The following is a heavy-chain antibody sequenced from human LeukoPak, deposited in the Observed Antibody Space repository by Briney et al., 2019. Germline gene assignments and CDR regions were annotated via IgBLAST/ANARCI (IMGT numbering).Heavy chain of an antibody. J-gene: IGHJ4*02. CDR2: IYYSGST. CDR3: ASSKLELRYDY. Sequence: SETLSLTCTVSGGSISSHYWSWIRQPPVKGLEWIWYIYYSGSTNYNPSLKSRVTISVDTSKNQFSLKLSSVTAADTAVYYCASSKLELRYDYWGQGTLVTVSS. V-gene: IGHV4-59*11. CDR1: GGSISSHY. D-gene: IGHD1-7*01.